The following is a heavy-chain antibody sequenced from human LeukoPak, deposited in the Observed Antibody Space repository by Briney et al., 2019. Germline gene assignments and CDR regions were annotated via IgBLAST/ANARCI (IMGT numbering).Heavy chain of an antibody. Sequence: RPGGSLRLSCSASGFTFSSYAMHWVRQAPGKGLEYVSAISSNGGSTYYADSVKGRFTISRDNSKNTLYLQMSSLRAEDTAVYYCVKYSSSSSPWFPYWGQGTLVTVSS. J-gene: IGHJ4*02. CDR3: VKYSSSSSPWFPY. D-gene: IGHD6-6*01. V-gene: IGHV3-64D*09. CDR2: ISSNGGST. CDR1: GFTFSSYA.